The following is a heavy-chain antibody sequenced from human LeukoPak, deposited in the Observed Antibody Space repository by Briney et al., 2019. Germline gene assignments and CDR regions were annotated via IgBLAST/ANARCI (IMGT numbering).Heavy chain of an antibody. D-gene: IGHD5-18*01. Sequence: GASVKVSCKASGYSFTTIAINWVRQAPGQGLEWMGWIKTNTGNPTYAQDFTGRFVFSLDTSVNTAYLQISTLKADDNGIYYCARGYSHDREGALDIWGQGTMVTVSS. J-gene: IGHJ3*02. V-gene: IGHV7-4-1*02. CDR1: GYSFTTIA. CDR2: IKTNTGNP. CDR3: ARGYSHDREGALDI.